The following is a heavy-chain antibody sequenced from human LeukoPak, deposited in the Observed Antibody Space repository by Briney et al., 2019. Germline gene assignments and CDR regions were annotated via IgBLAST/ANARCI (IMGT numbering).Heavy chain of an antibody. CDR1: GFTFSSYG. D-gene: IGHD6-13*01. CDR2: IWYDGSNK. V-gene: IGHV3-33*01. CDR3: ARDSSSWYFENIGGGDY. Sequence: GGSLRLSCAASGFTFSSYGMHWVRQAPGKGLEWVAVIWYDGSNKYYADPVKGRFTISRDNSKNTLYLQMNSLRAEDTAVYYCARDSSSWYFENIGGGDYWGQGTLVTVSS. J-gene: IGHJ4*02.